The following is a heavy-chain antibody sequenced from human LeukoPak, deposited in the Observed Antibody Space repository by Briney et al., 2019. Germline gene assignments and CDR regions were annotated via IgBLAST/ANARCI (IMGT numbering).Heavy chain of an antibody. Sequence: PGGSLRLSCAASGFTFSSYWMSWVRQAPGKGLEWVANIKQDGSEKYYVDSVKGRFTISRDNAKNSLYLQMNSLRAEDTAVYYCARDLGYDSSGYYDYWGQGTLVSVSS. D-gene: IGHD3-22*01. CDR1: GFTFSSYW. CDR2: IKQDGSEK. CDR3: ARDLGYDSSGYYDY. J-gene: IGHJ4*02. V-gene: IGHV3-7*01.